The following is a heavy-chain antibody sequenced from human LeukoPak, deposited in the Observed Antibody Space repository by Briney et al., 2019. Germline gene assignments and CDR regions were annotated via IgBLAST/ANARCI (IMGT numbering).Heavy chain of an antibody. J-gene: IGHJ3*02. Sequence: GGSLRLSCAASGFTVSSNYMSWVRQAPGKGLEWVSVIYSGGSTYYADSVKGRLTISRENSKNTLYLQMNSMRAEDTAVYYCARGYRGFGELWNAFDIWGQGTMVTVSS. CDR3: ARGYRGFGELWNAFDI. CDR1: GFTVSSNY. CDR2: IYSGGST. D-gene: IGHD3-10*01. V-gene: IGHV3-66*01.